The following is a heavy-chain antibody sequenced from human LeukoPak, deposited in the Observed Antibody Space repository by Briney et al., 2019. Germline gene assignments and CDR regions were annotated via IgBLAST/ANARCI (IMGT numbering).Heavy chain of an antibody. CDR2: ISGSGGST. D-gene: IGHD3-22*01. CDR1: GFTFSSYA. J-gene: IGHJ4*02. V-gene: IGHV3-23*01. CDR3: AKNPTYYYDSSGYSGHSFDY. Sequence: GGSLRLSCAASGFTFSSYAMSWVRQAPGKGLEWVSAISGSGGSTYYADSVKGRFTISRDNSKNTLYLQMNSLRAEDTAVYYCAKNPTYYYDSSGYSGHSFDYWGQGTLVTVSS.